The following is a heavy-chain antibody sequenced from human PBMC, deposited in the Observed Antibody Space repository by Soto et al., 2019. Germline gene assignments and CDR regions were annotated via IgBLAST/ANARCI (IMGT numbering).Heavy chain of an antibody. Sequence: QVQLVESGGGVVQPGRSLRLSCAASGFTFSSYAMHWVRQAPGKGLEWVAVITYDGSNKYYADSVKGRFTISRDNSKNTVDLHMNSLRAEDLAVYYGAREADGYNHWGQGTLVTVSS. CDR1: GFTFSSYA. V-gene: IGHV3-30-3*01. CDR3: AREADGYNH. J-gene: IGHJ4*02. D-gene: IGHD5-12*01. CDR2: ITYDGSNK.